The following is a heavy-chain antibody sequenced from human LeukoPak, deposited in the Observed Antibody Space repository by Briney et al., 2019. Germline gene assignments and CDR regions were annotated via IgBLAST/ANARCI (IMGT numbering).Heavy chain of an antibody. J-gene: IGHJ4*02. CDR1: GGSFSGYY. Sequence: PSETLSLTCAVYGGSFSGYYWSWIRQPPGKGLEWIGEINHSGSTNYNPSLKSRVTISVDTSKNQFSLKLSSVTAADTAVYYCARSTPRILTGYYIGKGFDYWGQETLVTVSS. V-gene: IGHV4-34*01. D-gene: IGHD3-9*01. CDR2: INHSGST. CDR3: ARSTPRILTGYYIGKGFDY.